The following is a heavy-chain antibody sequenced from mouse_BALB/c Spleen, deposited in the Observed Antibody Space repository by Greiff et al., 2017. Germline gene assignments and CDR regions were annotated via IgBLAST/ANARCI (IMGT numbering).Heavy chain of an antibody. J-gene: IGHJ2*01. Sequence: VKLMESAAELARPGASVKMSCKASGYTFTSYTMHWVKQRPGQGLEWIGYINPSSGYTEYNQKFKDKTTLTADKSSSTAYMQLSSLTSEDSAVYYCARRGNGNYDYWGQGTTLTVSS. CDR3: ARRGNGNYDY. V-gene: IGHV1-4*02. D-gene: IGHD2-1*01. CDR2: INPSSGYT. CDR1: GYTFTSYT.